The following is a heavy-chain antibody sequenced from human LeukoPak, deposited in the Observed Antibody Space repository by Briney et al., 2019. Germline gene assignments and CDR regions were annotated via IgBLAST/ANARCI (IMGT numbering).Heavy chain of an antibody. D-gene: IGHD6-13*01. Sequence: GRSLRLSCAASGFTFSSYAMHWVRQAPGKGLEWVAVISYDGSNKYYADSVKGRFTISRDNSKNTLYLQMNSLRAEDTAVYYCAKEAAAGHFDYWGQGTLVTVSS. CDR2: ISYDGSNK. J-gene: IGHJ4*02. CDR1: GFTFSSYA. V-gene: IGHV3-30-3*01. CDR3: AKEAAAGHFDY.